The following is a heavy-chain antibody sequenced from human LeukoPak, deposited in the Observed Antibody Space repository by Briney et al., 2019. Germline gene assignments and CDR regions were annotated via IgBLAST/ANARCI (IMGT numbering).Heavy chain of an antibody. CDR3: AKDMGLAAAGMGWCGYYYYGMDV. CDR1: GFTFDDYA. V-gene: IGHV3-43*02. Sequence: GGSLRLSCAASGFTFDDYAMHWVRQAPGKGLEWVSLVSGDGGSTYYADSVKGRFTISRDNSKNSLYLQMNSLRTEDTALYYCAKDMGLAAAGMGWCGYYYYGMDVWGQGTTVTVSS. CDR2: VSGDGGST. D-gene: IGHD6-13*01. J-gene: IGHJ6*02.